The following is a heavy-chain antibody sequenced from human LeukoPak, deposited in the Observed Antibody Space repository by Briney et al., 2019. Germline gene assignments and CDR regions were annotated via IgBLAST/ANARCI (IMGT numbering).Heavy chain of an antibody. Sequence: ASVKVSCKASGYTFTTYGISWVRQAPGQGLEWMGIINPSGGSTSYAQKFQGRVTMTRDTSTSTVYMELSSLRSEDTAVYYCAREKGGGFGESHRNFDYWGQGTLVTVSS. CDR2: INPSGGST. D-gene: IGHD3-10*01. J-gene: IGHJ4*02. CDR3: AREKGGGFGESHRNFDY. V-gene: IGHV1-46*01. CDR1: GYTFTTYG.